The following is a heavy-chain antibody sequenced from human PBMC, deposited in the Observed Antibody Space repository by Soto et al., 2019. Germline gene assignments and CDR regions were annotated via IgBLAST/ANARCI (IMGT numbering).Heavy chain of an antibody. Sequence: PSETLSLTCAVSGYSVSSSNWWVWIRQPPGKGLEWIGYIYYSGTTYYNPSLKSRVTISVDTSKNQFSLKLSSVTAADTAVYYCARQVGGWAPWYFDYWGQGTLVTVSS. D-gene: IGHD6-19*01. CDR2: IYYSGTT. CDR3: ARQVGGWAPWYFDY. J-gene: IGHJ4*02. CDR1: GYSVSSSNW. V-gene: IGHV4-28*01.